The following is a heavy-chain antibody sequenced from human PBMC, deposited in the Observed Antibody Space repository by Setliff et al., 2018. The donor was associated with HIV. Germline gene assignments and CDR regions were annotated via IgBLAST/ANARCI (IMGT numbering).Heavy chain of an antibody. CDR2: INPYSGNT. V-gene: IGHV1-8*01. CDR3: ARDGSYYGRDLHYYYYGIDV. Sequence: ASVKVSCKASGYTFTSYDINWVRQATGHGLEWMGWINPYSGNTGYAQKFQGRVTMTRNTSISTAYMELSSLRSEDTAVYYCARDGSYYGRDLHYYYYGIDVWGQGTTVTVSS. D-gene: IGHD1-26*01. CDR1: GYTFTSYD. J-gene: IGHJ6*02.